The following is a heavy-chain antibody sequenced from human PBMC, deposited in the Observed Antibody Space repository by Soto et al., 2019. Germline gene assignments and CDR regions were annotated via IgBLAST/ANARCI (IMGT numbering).Heavy chain of an antibody. CDR3: VNGGGNYYDSSRYAFDI. V-gene: IGHV3-64D*06. Sequence: GGSLRLSCSASGFTFSSYAMHWVRQAPGKGLEYVSAISSNGGSTYYADSVKGRFTISRDNSKNTLYLQMSSLRAEDTAVYYCVNGGGNYYDSSRYAFDIWAQGTMVTVSS. CDR2: ISSNGGST. J-gene: IGHJ3*02. CDR1: GFTFSSYA. D-gene: IGHD3-22*01.